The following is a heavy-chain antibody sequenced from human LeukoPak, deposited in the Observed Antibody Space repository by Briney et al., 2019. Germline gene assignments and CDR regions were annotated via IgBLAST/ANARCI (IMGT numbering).Heavy chain of an antibody. J-gene: IGHJ5*02. CDR3: ARNARYNWFDP. CDR2: IYTSGST. Sequence: ASQTLSLTCTVSGGSVSSGSYYWSWIRQPAGKGLEWIGRIYTSGSTNYNPSLKSRVTISVDTSKNQFSLKVSSVTAADTAVYYCARNARYNWFDPWGQGTLVTVSS. V-gene: IGHV4-61*02. CDR1: GGSVSSGSYY.